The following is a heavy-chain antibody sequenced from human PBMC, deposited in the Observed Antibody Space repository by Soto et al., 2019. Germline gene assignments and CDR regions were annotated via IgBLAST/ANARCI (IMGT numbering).Heavy chain of an antibody. CDR3: ARGDSTDCSNGVCSFFYNHDMDV. Sequence: AYVKVSCKASGYSFTDYHIHWVRQAPGQGLEWLGRINPKSGGTSTAQKFQRWVTITTDTSISTASMELTRLTSDDMAIYYCARGDSTDCSNGVCSFFYNHDMDVWG. V-gene: IGHV1-2*04. D-gene: IGHD2-8*01. CDR1: GYSFTDYH. J-gene: IGHJ6*02. CDR2: INPKSGGT.